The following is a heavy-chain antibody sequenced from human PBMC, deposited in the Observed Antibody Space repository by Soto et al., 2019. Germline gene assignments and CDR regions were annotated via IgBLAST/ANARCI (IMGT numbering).Heavy chain of an antibody. V-gene: IGHV3-23*01. CDR3: AGAVAGYYDGMDV. CDR2: ISDNGGST. Sequence: LRVGTAGXSCSNHAMSWDRQAPGKGLERVSAISDNGGSTYYADSVKGRFTISRDNSKNTLDVQMNGLRAEDTAVYYCAGAVAGYYDGMDVWGQGTTVTVSS. CDR1: GXSCSNHA. D-gene: IGHD6-19*01. J-gene: IGHJ6*02.